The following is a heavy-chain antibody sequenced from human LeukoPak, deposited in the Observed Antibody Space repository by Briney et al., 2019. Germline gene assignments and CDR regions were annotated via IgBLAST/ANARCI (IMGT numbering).Heavy chain of an antibody. Sequence: ASVKVSCKVSGYTLTELSMHWVRQAPGQGLEWMGGTIPIFGTANYAQKFQGRVTITADKSTSTAYMELSSLRSEDTAVYYCARVWYYDSSGYPGWAMDVWGKGTTVTVSS. D-gene: IGHD3-22*01. CDR1: GYTLTELS. V-gene: IGHV1-69*06. J-gene: IGHJ6*03. CDR3: ARVWYYDSSGYPGWAMDV. CDR2: TIPIFGTA.